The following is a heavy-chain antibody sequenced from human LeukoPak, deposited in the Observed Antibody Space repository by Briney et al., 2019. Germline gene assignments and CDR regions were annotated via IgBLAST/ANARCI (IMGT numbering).Heavy chain of an antibody. CDR2: IRSKTNSYAT. V-gene: IGHV3-73*01. CDR3: TRYYYDGSGYYYLFDY. D-gene: IGHD3-22*01. J-gene: IGHJ4*02. CDR1: GLTFSGSA. Sequence: QSGGSLRLSCAASGLTFSGSAMHWVRQASGKGLEWVGRIRSKTNSYATAYAASVKGRFTISRDDSKNTAYLQMNSLKTEDTAVYYCTRYYYDGSGYYYLFDYWGQGTLVTVSS.